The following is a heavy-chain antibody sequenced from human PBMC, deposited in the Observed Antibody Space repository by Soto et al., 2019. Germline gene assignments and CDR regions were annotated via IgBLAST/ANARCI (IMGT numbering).Heavy chain of an antibody. CDR1: GFMFSAYW. J-gene: IGHJ4*02. D-gene: IGHD2-21*01. CDR3: VREDWQRFEH. Sequence: EVQLVEAGGGLVQPGGSLRLSCESSGFMFSAYWMSWVRQDPRKGLEWVATISGGASDKFYVDSVKGRVTISRDDAKNSLYLQMNRLRDEDTAVYYCVREDWQRFEHWGQGNLVTV. CDR2: ISGGASDK. V-gene: IGHV3-7*01.